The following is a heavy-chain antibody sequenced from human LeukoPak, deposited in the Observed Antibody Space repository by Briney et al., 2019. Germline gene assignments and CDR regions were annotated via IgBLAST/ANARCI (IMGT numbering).Heavy chain of an antibody. D-gene: IGHD3-22*01. CDR3: AKDAYYDSSGYSGY. J-gene: IGHJ4*02. CDR2: ISGSGGST. CDR1: GFTFSNYA. Sequence: AGGSLRLSCAASGFTFSNYAMNWVRQAPGKGLEWVSAISGSGGSTYYADSVKGRFTISRDNSKNTLYLQMNSLRAEDTAVYYCAKDAYYDSSGYSGYWGQGTLVTVSS. V-gene: IGHV3-23*01.